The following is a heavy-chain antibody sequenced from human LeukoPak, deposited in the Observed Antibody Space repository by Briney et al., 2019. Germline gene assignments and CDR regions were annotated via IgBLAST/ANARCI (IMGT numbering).Heavy chain of an antibody. CDR1: GFTFSRYS. CDR3: ARVSAGVIGMKDVFDI. J-gene: IGHJ3*02. Sequence: GGSLRLSCAASGFTFSRYSMNWVRQAPGKGLEWVSSISGSSSYIYYADSVKGRFTISRHNPKNSLYLQMNSLRAEDTAVYYCARVSAGVIGMKDVFDIWGQGTMVTVSS. CDR2: ISGSSSYI. V-gene: IGHV3-21*01. D-gene: IGHD3-16*02.